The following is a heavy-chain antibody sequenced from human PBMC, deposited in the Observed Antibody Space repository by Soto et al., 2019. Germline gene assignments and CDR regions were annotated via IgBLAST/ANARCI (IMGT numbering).Heavy chain of an antibody. D-gene: IGHD2-21*02. Sequence: PGGFLRLSCAASGFTFSSYGMHWVRQAPGKGLEWVAVISYDGSNKYYADSVKGRFTISRDNSKNTLYLQMNSLRAEDTAVYYCAKDWDIVVVTAIRYGMDVWGQGTTVTVSS. CDR3: AKDWDIVVVTAIRYGMDV. J-gene: IGHJ6*02. CDR2: ISYDGSNK. V-gene: IGHV3-30*18. CDR1: GFTFSSYG.